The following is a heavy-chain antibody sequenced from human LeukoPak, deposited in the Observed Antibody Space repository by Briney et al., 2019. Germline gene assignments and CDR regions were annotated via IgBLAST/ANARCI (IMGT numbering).Heavy chain of an antibody. D-gene: IGHD6-6*01. CDR2: IDIDGANT. CDR3: VRDRPHNCFDP. Sequence: PGGSLRLSCAASGFTFSSHWMHWVRQVPGKGLVYISYIDIDGANTNYADSVRGRFTISRDNAKNTLYLQMNSLRVEDTAVYYCVRDRPHNCFDPWGQGTLVTVSS. V-gene: IGHV3-74*01. J-gene: IGHJ5*02. CDR1: GFTFSSHW.